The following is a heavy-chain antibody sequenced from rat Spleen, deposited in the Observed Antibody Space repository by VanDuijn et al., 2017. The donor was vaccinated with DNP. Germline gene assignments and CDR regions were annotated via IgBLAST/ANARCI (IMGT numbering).Heavy chain of an antibody. D-gene: IGHD1-9*01. CDR1: GFTFNNYW. Sequence: EVQLVESGGDLVQPGRSLKLSCVASGFTFNNYWMTWIRQVPGKGLEWVASITSSGGSTYYPDSVKGRFTISRDNAKNTLYLQMNSLRSEDTATYYCARVRYYGYSYYFDYWGQGVMVTVSS. CDR2: ITSSGGST. J-gene: IGHJ2*01. CDR3: ARVRYYGYSYYFDY. V-gene: IGHV5-31*01.